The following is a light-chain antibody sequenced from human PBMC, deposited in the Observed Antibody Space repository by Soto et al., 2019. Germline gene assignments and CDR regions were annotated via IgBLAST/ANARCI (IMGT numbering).Light chain of an antibody. Sequence: IVMTQSPDSLAVSLGERATINCKSGQSVLYSSNNKNYLAWYQKKPGQPPKLLIYWASTRESGVPDRFSGSGSGTDFTLTISSLQAEDVAVYYCQQYNNWPPWTFGQGTKVEIK. J-gene: IGKJ1*01. V-gene: IGKV4-1*01. CDR3: QQYNNWPPWT. CDR2: WAS. CDR1: QSVLYSSNNKNY.